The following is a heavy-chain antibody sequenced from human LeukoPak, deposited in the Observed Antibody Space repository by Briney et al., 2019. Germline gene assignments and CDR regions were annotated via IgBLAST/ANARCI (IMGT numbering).Heavy chain of an antibody. D-gene: IGHD3-22*01. J-gene: IGHJ4*02. CDR3: ARYYDSSGYWSTPHFDY. CDR1: GDSVSGISFY. Sequence: NPSETLSLTCTVSGDSVSGISFYWSWIRQPPGEGLQYIGYIQYSGSTNYNPSLKSRVTISVDTSKNQFSLKLSSVTAADTAVYYCARYYDSSGYWSTPHFDYWGQGTLVTVSS. CDR2: IQYSGST. V-gene: IGHV4-61*01.